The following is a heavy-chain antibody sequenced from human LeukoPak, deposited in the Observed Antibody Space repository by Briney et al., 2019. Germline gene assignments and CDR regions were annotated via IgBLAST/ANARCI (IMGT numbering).Heavy chain of an antibody. D-gene: IGHD3-22*01. V-gene: IGHV3-48*01. CDR2: ISSSSSTI. Sequence: GGSLRLSCAASGFTFSSYSMNWVRQAPGKGLEWVSYISSSSSTIYYADSVKGRFTISRDNAKNSPYLQMNSLRAEDTAVYYCARGYYDSSGIDAFDIWGQGTMVTVSS. CDR3: ARGYYDSSGIDAFDI. J-gene: IGHJ3*02. CDR1: GFTFSSYS.